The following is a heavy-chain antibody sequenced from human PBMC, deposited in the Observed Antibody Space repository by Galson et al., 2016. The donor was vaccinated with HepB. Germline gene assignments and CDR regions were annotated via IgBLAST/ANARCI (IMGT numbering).Heavy chain of an antibody. CDR3: EGFPDPLDI. J-gene: IGHJ3*02. Sequence: SLRLSCAAPGFTVSGKYMSWARLAPGKGLEWVSAIFSFDATFYRDSVKGRFTIFRDTSRNTLYLQKDNLRADDTAIYYCEGFPDPLDIWGLGTMVTVS. CDR2: IFSFDAT. CDR1: GFTVSGKY. V-gene: IGHV3-53*01.